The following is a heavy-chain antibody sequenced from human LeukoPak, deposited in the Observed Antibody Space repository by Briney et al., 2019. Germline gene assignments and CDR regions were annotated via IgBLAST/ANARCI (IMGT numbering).Heavy chain of an antibody. CDR3: ARVYSRGPFDY. CDR2: IYYSGST. J-gene: IGHJ4*02. D-gene: IGHD3-22*01. Sequence: SETLSLTCTVSGGSISSYYWSWIRQPPGKGLEWIGYIYYSGSTNYNPSLKSRVTISVDTSKNQFSLKLSSVTAADTAVYYCARVYSRGPFDYWGQGTLVTVSS. V-gene: IGHV4-59*12. CDR1: GGSISSYY.